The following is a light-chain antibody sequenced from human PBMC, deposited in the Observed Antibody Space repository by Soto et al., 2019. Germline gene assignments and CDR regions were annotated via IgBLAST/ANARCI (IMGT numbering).Light chain of an antibody. CDR2: GNS. CDR1: SSNIGTGYD. J-gene: IGLJ2*01. Sequence: QSVLTQPPSVSGAPGQRVTISCTGSSSNIGTGYDVHWYQQLPRTAPKLLIFGNSNRPSGVPDRFSGSKSGTSASLAITGLQAEDEADYYCQSYDRSLSGSVFGGGTKLTVL. V-gene: IGLV1-40*01. CDR3: QSYDRSLSGSV.